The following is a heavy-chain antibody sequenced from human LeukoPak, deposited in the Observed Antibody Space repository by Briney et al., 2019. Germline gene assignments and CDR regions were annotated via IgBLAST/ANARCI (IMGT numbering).Heavy chain of an antibody. CDR1: RFTFSSYA. D-gene: IGHD3-10*01. V-gene: IGHV3-23*01. CDR3: AKDVSGSFWQFYFNY. Sequence: GGSLRLSCAASRFTFSSYAMSWVRQAPGKGLEWVSVISATDGSTYYADSVKGRFTISRDDSKNTLYLQMNSLRAEDTAVYFGAKDVSGSFWQFYFNYWGKGPLVTVSS. J-gene: IGHJ4*02. CDR2: ISATDGST.